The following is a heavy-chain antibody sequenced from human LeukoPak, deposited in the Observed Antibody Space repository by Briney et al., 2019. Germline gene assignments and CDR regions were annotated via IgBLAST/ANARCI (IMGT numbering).Heavy chain of an antibody. CDR3: ARGTKLLAARRLGWFDP. D-gene: IGHD6-6*01. V-gene: IGHV4-34*01. Sequence: SETLSLTCAVYGESFSGYYWSWIRQPPGKGLEWIGEINHSGSTNYNPSLKSRVTISVDTSKNQFSLKLSSVTAADTAVYYCARGTKLLAARRLGWFDPWGQGTLVTVSS. CDR1: GESFSGYY. CDR2: INHSGST. J-gene: IGHJ5*02.